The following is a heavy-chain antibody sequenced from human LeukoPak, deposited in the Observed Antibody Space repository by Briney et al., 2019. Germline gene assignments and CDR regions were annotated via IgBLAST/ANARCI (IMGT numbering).Heavy chain of an antibody. D-gene: IGHD3-10*01. J-gene: IGHJ4*02. Sequence: GGSLRLSCAASGFTFSNAWMSWIRQAPGKGLEWVSYISSSGSTIYYADSVKGRFTISRDNAKNSLSLQMNSLRAEDTAVYYCARDLGSGSYYNAQAEFDYWGQGTLVTVSP. CDR3: ARDLGSGSYYNAQAEFDY. V-gene: IGHV3-11*01. CDR2: ISSSGSTI. CDR1: GFTFSNAW.